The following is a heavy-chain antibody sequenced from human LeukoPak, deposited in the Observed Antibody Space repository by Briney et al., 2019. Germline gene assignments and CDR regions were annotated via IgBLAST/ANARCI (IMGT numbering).Heavy chain of an antibody. Sequence: SETLSLTCTVSGGSISSGGYYWSWIRQHPGKGLEWIGYIYYSGSTNYNPSLKSRVTISVDKSKNQFSLKLSSVTAADTAVYYCASTYKYSSGWYLDYWGQGTLVTVSS. CDR3: ASTYKYSSGWYLDY. CDR2: IYYSGST. V-gene: IGHV4-31*03. D-gene: IGHD6-19*01. J-gene: IGHJ4*02. CDR1: GGSISSGGYY.